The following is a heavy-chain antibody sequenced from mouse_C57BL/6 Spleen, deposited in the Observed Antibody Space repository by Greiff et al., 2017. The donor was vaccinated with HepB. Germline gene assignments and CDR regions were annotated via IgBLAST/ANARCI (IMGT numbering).Heavy chain of an antibody. Sequence: QVQLQQPGAELVKPGASVKLSCKASGYTFTSYWMHWVKQRPGQGLEWIGMIHPNSGSTNYNEKFKSKATLTVDKSSSTAYMQLSSLTSEDSAVYYCAYNYYGSSYVENWGQGTTLTVSS. CDR3: AYNYYGSSYVEN. CDR1: GYTFTSYW. CDR2: IHPNSGST. V-gene: IGHV1-64*01. D-gene: IGHD1-1*01. J-gene: IGHJ2*01.